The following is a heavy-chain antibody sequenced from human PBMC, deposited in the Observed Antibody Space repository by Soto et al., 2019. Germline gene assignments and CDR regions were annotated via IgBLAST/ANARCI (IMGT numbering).Heavy chain of an antibody. V-gene: IGHV1-2*02. J-gene: IGHJ4*02. Sequence: ASVKVSCKASGYTFTGYYMHWVRQAPGQGLEWMGWINPNSGGTNHAQKFQGRVTMTRDTSISTAYMELSRLRSDDTAVYYCARDIYCSSTSCYTLDYWGQGTLVTVSS. D-gene: IGHD2-2*02. CDR1: GYTFTGYY. CDR2: INPNSGGT. CDR3: ARDIYCSSTSCYTLDY.